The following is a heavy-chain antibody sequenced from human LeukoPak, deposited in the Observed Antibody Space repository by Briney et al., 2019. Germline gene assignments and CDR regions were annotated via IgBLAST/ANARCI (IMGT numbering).Heavy chain of an antibody. J-gene: IGHJ5*02. V-gene: IGHV1-18*01. CDR3: ARDRGPRNYDILTGYYTWFDP. CDR2: ISAYNGNT. Sequence: ASVKVSCKASGYTFTSYGISWVRQAPGQGLEWIGWISAYNGNTNYAQKLQGRVTMTTDTSTSTAYMELRSLRSDDTAVYYCARDRGPRNYDILTGYYTWFDPWGQGTLVTVSS. CDR1: GYTFTSYG. D-gene: IGHD3-9*01.